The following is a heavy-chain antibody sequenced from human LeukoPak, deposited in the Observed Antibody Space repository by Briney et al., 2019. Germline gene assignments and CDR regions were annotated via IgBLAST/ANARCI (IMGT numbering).Heavy chain of an antibody. Sequence: TGGSLRLSCAVSGFTFSSYSMNWVRRAPGKGLEWVSYIGRSVSTRYYADSVKGRFTISRDNGKHSLYLQMNSLRAEDTAVYYCAREGSDFWSGYSKGYFDYWGQGTLVTVPS. V-gene: IGHV3-48*01. CDR2: IGRSVSTR. CDR3: AREGSDFWSGYSKGYFDY. J-gene: IGHJ4*02. D-gene: IGHD3-3*01. CDR1: GFTFSSYS.